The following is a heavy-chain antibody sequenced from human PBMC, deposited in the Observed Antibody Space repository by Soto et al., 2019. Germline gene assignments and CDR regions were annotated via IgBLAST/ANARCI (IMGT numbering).Heavy chain of an antibody. CDR2: ISPYNDYT. CDR3: ARGGYYDNTWGKLSHYGLDV. Sequence: QVQLVQSAAEVKKPGASVKVSGKASGYTFIRYGITWVRQAPGQGLEWMGWISPYNDYTIYAQKRKGRVTMATDRSPRTTYMELGSLISDDTAVYYCARGGYYDNTWGKLSHYGLDVWGQGTSVTVSS. V-gene: IGHV1-18*01. CDR1: GYTFIRYG. J-gene: IGHJ6*02. D-gene: IGHD3-16*01.